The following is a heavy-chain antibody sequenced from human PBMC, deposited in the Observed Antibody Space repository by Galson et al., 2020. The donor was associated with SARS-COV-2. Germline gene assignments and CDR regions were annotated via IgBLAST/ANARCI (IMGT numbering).Heavy chain of an antibody. J-gene: IGHJ3*02. CDR1: GFSLSTSGVG. Sequence: SGPTLVKPTQTLTLTCTFSGFSLSTSGVGVCWIRQPPGKALEWLALSSWSDDKRYSTSLKSRLTITKDTSKKQVVLTMTNMDPVDTATYYCARQYYYDSPDAFDIWGQGTKVTVSS. CDR2: SSWSDDK. D-gene: IGHD3-22*01. V-gene: IGHV2-5*01. CDR3: ARQYYYDSPDAFDI.